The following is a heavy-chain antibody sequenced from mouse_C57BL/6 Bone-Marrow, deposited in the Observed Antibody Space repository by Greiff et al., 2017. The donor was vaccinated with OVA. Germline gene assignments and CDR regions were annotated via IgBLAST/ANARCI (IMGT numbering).Heavy chain of an antibody. J-gene: IGHJ2*01. V-gene: IGHV1-19*01. CDR2: INPYNGGT. CDR1: GYTFTDYY. D-gene: IGHD1-1*01. CDR3: ASGDYYGSSPDY. Sequence: VQLQQSGPVLVKPGASVKMSCKASGYTFTDYYMNWVKQSHGKSLEWIGVINPYNGGTSYNQKFKGKATLTVDKSSSTAYMELNSLTSEDSAVYYCASGDYYGSSPDYWGQGTTLTVSS.